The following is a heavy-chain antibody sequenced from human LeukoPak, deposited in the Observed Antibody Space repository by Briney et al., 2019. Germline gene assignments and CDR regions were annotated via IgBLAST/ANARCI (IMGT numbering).Heavy chain of an antibody. Sequence: PSETLSLTCIVSGGSISSYYWSWVRQPAGKGLEWIGRIYAGGNTNYNPSLKGRVTMTVDTSKNQFSLNLSSVTAADTAVYYCARGRGSSWYYFDSWGQGTLVTVSS. J-gene: IGHJ4*02. CDR2: IYAGGNT. CDR3: ARGRGSSWYYFDS. V-gene: IGHV4-4*07. D-gene: IGHD6-13*01. CDR1: GGSISSYY.